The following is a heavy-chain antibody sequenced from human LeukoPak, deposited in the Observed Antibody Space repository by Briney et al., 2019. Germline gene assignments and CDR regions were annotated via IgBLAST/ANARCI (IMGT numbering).Heavy chain of an antibody. J-gene: IGHJ4*01. CDR3: ARGVYGQFSLLDY. CDR1: GFTFSSYW. V-gene: IGHV3-7*01. CDR2: IKQDASEK. Sequence: GGSLRLSCAAFGFTFSSYWMSWVRRAPGKGLEWVANIKQDASEKYYVDSVKGRFTISRDNAKNSLYLQMNSLRAEDTSVYHCARGVYGQFSLLDYWGQEPWSPSPQ. D-gene: IGHD4-17*01.